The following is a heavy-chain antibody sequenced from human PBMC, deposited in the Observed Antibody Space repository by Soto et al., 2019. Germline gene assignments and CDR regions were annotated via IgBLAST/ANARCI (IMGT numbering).Heavy chain of an antibody. V-gene: IGHV1-3*01. D-gene: IGHD3-16*01. J-gene: IGHJ6*02. CDR1: GFAFTSYA. CDR3: ERDLRRGGVGYGMDI. CDR2: INAGNGNT. Sequence: QVQLVQSGAEVKKPGASVKISCKASGFAFTSYAIHWVRQAPGQRLEWMGWINAGNGNTKYSHKLQGSVTITRDTPARTAKMELSGLRSEETAVYYCERDLRRGGVGYGMDIWGQGTTVTVSS.